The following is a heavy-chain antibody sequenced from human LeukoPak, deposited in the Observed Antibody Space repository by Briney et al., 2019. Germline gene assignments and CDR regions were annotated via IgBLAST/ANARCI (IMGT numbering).Heavy chain of an antibody. CDR2: IYHSGST. D-gene: IGHD3-22*01. Sequence: PSQTLSLTCAVSGGSISSGGYSWSWIRQPPGKGLECIGYIYHSGSTYYNPSLKSRVTISVDRSKNQFSLKLSSVTAADTAVYYCARYYYDSSGYQRFDYWGQGTLVTVSS. J-gene: IGHJ4*02. CDR3: ARYYYDSSGYQRFDY. V-gene: IGHV4-30-2*01. CDR1: GGSISSGGYS.